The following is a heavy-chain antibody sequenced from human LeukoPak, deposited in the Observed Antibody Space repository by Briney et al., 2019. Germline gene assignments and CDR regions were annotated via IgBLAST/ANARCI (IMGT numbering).Heavy chain of an antibody. J-gene: IGHJ4*02. V-gene: IGHV4-59*01. CDR2: IYYSGST. CDR1: GVSISSYY. Sequence: SETLSLTCTVSGVSISSYYWSWIRQPPGKGLEWIGYIYYSGSTNYNPSLKSRVTISVDTSKNQFSLKLSSVTAADTAVYYCAREGEGNNFDYWGQGTLVTVSS. D-gene: IGHD3-16*01. CDR3: AREGEGNNFDY.